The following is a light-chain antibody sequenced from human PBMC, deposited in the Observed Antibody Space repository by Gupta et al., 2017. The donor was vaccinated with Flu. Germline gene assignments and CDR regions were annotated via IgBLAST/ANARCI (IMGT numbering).Light chain of an antibody. V-gene: IGLV10-54*04. CDR1: SDNVGSDG. J-gene: IGLJ3*02. CDR3: ATWDTSISAWV. CDR2: RNN. Sequence: TATITWTGNSDNVGSDGVCWTQHHQGQPPKLLWYRNNKRHAETSERFSASRSGNTAALTITGLQAEVEADYYCATWDTSISAWVFAGGTKLTVL.